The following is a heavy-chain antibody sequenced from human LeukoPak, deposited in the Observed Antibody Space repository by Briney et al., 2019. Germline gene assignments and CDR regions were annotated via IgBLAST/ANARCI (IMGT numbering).Heavy chain of an antibody. V-gene: IGHV4-59*08. D-gene: IGHD3-3*01. Sequence: PSETLSLTCTVSGGSISSYYWSWIRQPPGKGLEWIGYISYSGSTNYNPSLKSRVTISVDMSKNQFSLKLSSVTAADTAVYYCARRISSTDYWGQGTLVTVSS. CDR3: ARRISSTDY. J-gene: IGHJ4*02. CDR2: ISYSGST. CDR1: GGSISSYY.